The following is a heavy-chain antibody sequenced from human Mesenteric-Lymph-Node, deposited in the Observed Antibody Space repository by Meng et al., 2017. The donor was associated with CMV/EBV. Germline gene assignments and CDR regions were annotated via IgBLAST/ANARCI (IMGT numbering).Heavy chain of an antibody. J-gene: IGHJ3*02. Sequence: GSLRLSCTVSGGSMSIHYWSWIRQPPGKGLEWIGLIYNNGGTNYNPSLKSRVTISLDTSKKQFSLKLNSVTAADTAVYYCARVMYVLRFLEWLMPHAFDIWGQGTMVTVSS. V-gene: IGHV4-59*11. D-gene: IGHD3-3*01. CDR3: ARVMYVLRFLEWLMPHAFDI. CDR1: GGSMSIHY. CDR2: IYNNGGT.